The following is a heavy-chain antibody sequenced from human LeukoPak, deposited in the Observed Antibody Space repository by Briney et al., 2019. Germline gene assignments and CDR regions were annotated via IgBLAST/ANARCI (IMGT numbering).Heavy chain of an antibody. J-gene: IGHJ4*02. CDR3: AKADGLQLLGPIDY. D-gene: IGHD5-24*01. Sequence: GGCLRPSCAPSGFTFSSYGMHWVRQAPGKGLGWVAVISYDGSNKYYADSVKGRFTISRDNSKNTLYLQMNSLRAEDTAVYYCAKADGLQLLGPIDYWGQGTLVTVSS. CDR1: GFTFSSYG. CDR2: ISYDGSNK. V-gene: IGHV3-30*18.